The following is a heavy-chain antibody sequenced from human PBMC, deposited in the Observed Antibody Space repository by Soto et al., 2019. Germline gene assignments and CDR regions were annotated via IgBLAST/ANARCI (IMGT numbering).Heavy chain of an antibody. CDR2: IIPMFGTP. J-gene: IGHJ6*02. CDR1: GYTFTTYY. CDR3: ARGGEVPASIREYYYGLDV. Sequence: QVQLVQSGAEVKKPGASVKVSCKASGYTFTTYYVHWVRQAPGQGLEWMGGIIPMFGTPNYAQKFQGRVTISVDKSTRTAYMELNSLRSEDTAVYYCARGGEVPASIREYYYGLDVWGQGTTVTVSS. V-gene: IGHV1-69*06. D-gene: IGHD2-2*02.